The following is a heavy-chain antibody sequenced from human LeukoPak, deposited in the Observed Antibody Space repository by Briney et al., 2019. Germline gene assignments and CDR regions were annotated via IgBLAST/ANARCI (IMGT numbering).Heavy chain of an antibody. CDR1: GGSISSGGYY. CDR2: IYYSGST. V-gene: IGHV4-31*03. Sequence: SETLSLTCTVSGGSISSGGYYWSWIRQHPGKGLEWIGYIYYSGSTYYNPSLKSRVTISVDTSKNQFSLKLSSVTAADTAVYYCARELHYYGSRRYDNWFDPWGQGTLVTVSS. D-gene: IGHD3-10*01. CDR3: ARELHYYGSRRYDNWFDP. J-gene: IGHJ5*02.